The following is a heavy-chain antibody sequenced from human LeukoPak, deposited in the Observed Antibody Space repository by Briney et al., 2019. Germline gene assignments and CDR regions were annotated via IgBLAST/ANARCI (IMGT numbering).Heavy chain of an antibody. CDR1: GYTFTGYY. CDR2: INPSGCST. V-gene: IGHV1-46*01. CDR3: ARGHAYCGGDCYFDY. Sequence: ASVKVSCKASGYTFTGYYMHCVRHAPGQWLEWMGIINPSGCSTNYAQKFQGRGTMTRDTSTSTVYMELSSLRSEDTAVYYCARGHAYCGGDCYFDYWGQGTLVTVSS. D-gene: IGHD2-21*02. J-gene: IGHJ4*02.